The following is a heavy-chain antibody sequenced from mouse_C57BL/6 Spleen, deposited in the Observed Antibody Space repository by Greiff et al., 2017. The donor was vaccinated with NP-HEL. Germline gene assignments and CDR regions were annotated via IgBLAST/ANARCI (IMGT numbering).Heavy chain of an antibody. D-gene: IGHD2-3*01. Sequence: QVQLQQPGAELVKPGASVKLSCKASGYTFTSYWMQWVKQRPGQGLEWIGEIDPSDSYTNYNQKFKGKATLTVDTSSSTAYMQLSSLTSEDSAVYYCARWGDGYLYYFDYWGQGTTLTVSS. CDR1: GYTFTSYW. CDR2: IDPSDSYT. CDR3: ARWGDGYLYYFDY. V-gene: IGHV1-50*01. J-gene: IGHJ2*01.